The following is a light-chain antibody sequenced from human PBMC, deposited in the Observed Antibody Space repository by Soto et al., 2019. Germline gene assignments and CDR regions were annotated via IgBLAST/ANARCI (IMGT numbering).Light chain of an antibody. V-gene: IGKV1-5*03. J-gene: IGKJ1*01. CDR3: QQYNNWPRT. CDR2: KAS. Sequence: DIQMTQSPSTLSASVGDRVTITCRASQSIDSWLAWYQHKPGKAPKLLIFKASTLETGVPSRFSGSGSETEFTLTISSLQSEDFAVYYCQQYNNWPRTFGQGTKVDIK. CDR1: QSIDSW.